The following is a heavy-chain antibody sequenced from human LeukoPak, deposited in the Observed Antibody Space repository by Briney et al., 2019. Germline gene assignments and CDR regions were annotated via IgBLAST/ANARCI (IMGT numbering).Heavy chain of an antibody. CDR3: ARAKRGVGSTYFDY. CDR1: GGSISSYY. Sequence: SETLSLTCTVSGGSISSYYWSWIRQPPGKGLEWIGYIYYSGTTNYNPSLRSRVTMSLDTSRNQFSLKLSSVTAADTAVHYCARAKRGVGSTYFDYWGQGTLVTVSS. CDR2: IYYSGTT. V-gene: IGHV4-59*01. J-gene: IGHJ4*02. D-gene: IGHD1-26*01.